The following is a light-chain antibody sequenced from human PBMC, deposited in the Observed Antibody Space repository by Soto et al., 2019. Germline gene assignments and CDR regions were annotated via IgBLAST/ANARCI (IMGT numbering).Light chain of an antibody. Sequence: DIQMTQSPSTLSASVGDRVTITCRASQSISGWLAWYQQKPGKAPKLLTYNASSLKSGVPSRFSGSGFGTEFTLTISSLQPDDSATYYCQNYNQYSRTFGQGTKVEI. J-gene: IGKJ1*01. CDR1: QSISGW. V-gene: IGKV1-5*01. CDR2: NAS. CDR3: QNYNQYSRT.